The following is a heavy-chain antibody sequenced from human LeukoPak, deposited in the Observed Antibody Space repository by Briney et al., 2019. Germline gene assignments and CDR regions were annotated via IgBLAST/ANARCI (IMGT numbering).Heavy chain of an antibody. CDR3: TRPRDGYNFLDY. V-gene: IGHV3-49*04. CDR1: GFTFSSYA. J-gene: IGHJ4*02. D-gene: IGHD5-24*01. Sequence: PGGSLRLSCAASGFTFSSYAMSWVRQAPGKGLEWVGFIRSKAYGGTTEYAASVKGRFTISRDDSKSIAYLQMNSLKTEDTAVYYCTRPRDGYNFLDYWGQGTLVTVSS. CDR2: IRSKAYGGTT.